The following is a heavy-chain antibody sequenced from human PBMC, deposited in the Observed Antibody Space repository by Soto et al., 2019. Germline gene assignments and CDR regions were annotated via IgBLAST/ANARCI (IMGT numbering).Heavy chain of an antibody. CDR2: SNETGIS. J-gene: IGHJ6*02. V-gene: IGHV4-59*01. D-gene: IGHD1-26*01. Sequence: KPXESLSLSCTASGVTITSSYWSWIRQPPGKGLEWIVYSNETGISGYTPSNGSTASLRSRVTMSGDTSKSQFSLKLTSVNAADAAVYYCARGADAIFYYGLDVWGQGITVTVSS. CDR3: ARGADAIFYYGLDV. CDR1: GVTITSSY.